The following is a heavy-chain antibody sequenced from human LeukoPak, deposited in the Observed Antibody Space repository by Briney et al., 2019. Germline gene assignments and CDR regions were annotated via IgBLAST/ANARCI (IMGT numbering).Heavy chain of an antibody. V-gene: IGHV4-59*08. Sequence: SETLSLTCTVSGGSISSYYWSWIRQPPGKGLEWIGYIYYSGSTTYNPSLKSRVTISVDTSKNQSSLKLSSVTAADTAVYYCARFSTTGTTVLDYWGQGTLVTVSS. CDR3: ARFSTTGTTVLDY. CDR2: IYYSGST. CDR1: GGSISSYY. D-gene: IGHD1-1*01. J-gene: IGHJ4*02.